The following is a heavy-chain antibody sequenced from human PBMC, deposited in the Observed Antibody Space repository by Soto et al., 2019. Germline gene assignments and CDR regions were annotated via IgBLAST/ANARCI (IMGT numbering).Heavy chain of an antibody. CDR3: AREPSLNCFDP. Sequence: SETLSLTCTVSGGSIRSGGYYWSWIRQHPGKGLEWIGYIYYSGSTYYNPSLKSRVTISVDTSKNQFSLKLSSVTAADTAVYYCAREPSLNCFDPWGQGTLVTVSS. J-gene: IGHJ5*02. CDR1: GGSIRSGGYY. CDR2: IYYSGST. V-gene: IGHV4-31*03.